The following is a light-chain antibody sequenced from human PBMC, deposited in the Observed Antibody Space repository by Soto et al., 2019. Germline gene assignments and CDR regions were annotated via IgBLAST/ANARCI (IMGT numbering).Light chain of an antibody. CDR3: LQDYSSPLT. Sequence: EIVMTQSPATLSVSTGERATLSCTASQSVSSNLAWYQQKPGQAPRILIYGASTRDTGIPARFSGSGSGTDFTLTISSLQPEDFGTDYCLQDYSSPLTFGGGTKVDIK. J-gene: IGKJ4*01. CDR1: QSVSSN. CDR2: GAS. V-gene: IGKV3-15*01.